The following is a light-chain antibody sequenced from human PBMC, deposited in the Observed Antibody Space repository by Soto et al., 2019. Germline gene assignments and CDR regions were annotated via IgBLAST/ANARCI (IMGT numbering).Light chain of an antibody. CDR3: SSYTSSSSWV. CDR2: EVT. Sequence: QSALTQPASVSGSPRQSITISCTGTSSDVGGYNYVSWYQQHPGKAPKLLIYEVTNRPSGVSNRFSGSKSGNTASLTISGLPAEDEADHYCSSYTSSSSWVFGGGTKLTVL. V-gene: IGLV2-14*01. CDR1: SSDVGGYNY. J-gene: IGLJ3*02.